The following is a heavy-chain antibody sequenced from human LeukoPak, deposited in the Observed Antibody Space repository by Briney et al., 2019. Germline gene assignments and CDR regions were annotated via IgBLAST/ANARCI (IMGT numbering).Heavy chain of an antibody. CDR1: GGSIRGYY. V-gene: IGHV4-59*01. CDR2: IYSSGST. D-gene: IGHD3-10*01. J-gene: IGHJ6*03. CDR3: ARVFDSGSQAYFYYMDV. Sequence: SETLSLTCNVSGGSIRGYYWSWIRQPPGKGLEWIGYIYSSGSTNYNPSLKSRVIMSVDTSKNQFSLKVSSVTAADTAVYYCARVFDSGSQAYFYYMDVWGKGTTVTISS.